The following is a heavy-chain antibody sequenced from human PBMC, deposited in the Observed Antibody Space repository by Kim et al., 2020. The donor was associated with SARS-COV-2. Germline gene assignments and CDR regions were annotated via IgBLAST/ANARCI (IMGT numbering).Heavy chain of an antibody. J-gene: IGHJ5*02. CDR2: INHSGST. CDR1: GGSFSGYY. CDR3: ARGLFIAADPRRFDP. D-gene: IGHD6-13*01. Sequence: SETLSLTCAVYGGSFSGYYWSWIRQPPGKGLEWIGEINHSGSTNYNPSLKSRVTISVDTSKNQFSLKLSSVTAADTAVYYWARGLFIAADPRRFDPWGQGTLVTVSS. V-gene: IGHV4-34*01.